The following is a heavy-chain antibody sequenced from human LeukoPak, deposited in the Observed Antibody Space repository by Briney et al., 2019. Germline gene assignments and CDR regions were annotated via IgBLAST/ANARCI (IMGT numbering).Heavy chain of an antibody. CDR2: IWYDGSNK. Sequence: GGSLRLSCAASGFTFSSYWMSWVRQAPGKGLEWVTVIWYDGSNKHYADSVKGRFTISRDNSKNTLYLQMDSLRAEDTAVYYCARAFGASSGYSVDYWGQGTLVTVSS. D-gene: IGHD3-22*01. V-gene: IGHV3-33*08. J-gene: IGHJ4*02. CDR3: ARAFGASSGYSVDY. CDR1: GFTFSSYW.